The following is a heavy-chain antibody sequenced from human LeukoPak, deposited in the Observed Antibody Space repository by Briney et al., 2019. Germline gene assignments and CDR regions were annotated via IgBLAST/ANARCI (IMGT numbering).Heavy chain of an antibody. CDR3: ARDNDYYDSSGYIPGMDV. Sequence: GGSLRLSCAASAFTVSSNYMSWVRQAPGKGLEWDSVIYSGGSTYYADSVKGRFTISRDNSKNTLYLQMNSLRAEDTAVYYCARDNDYYDSSGYIPGMDVWGQGTTVTVSS. V-gene: IGHV3-66*02. J-gene: IGHJ6*02. D-gene: IGHD3-22*01. CDR1: AFTVSSNY. CDR2: IYSGGST.